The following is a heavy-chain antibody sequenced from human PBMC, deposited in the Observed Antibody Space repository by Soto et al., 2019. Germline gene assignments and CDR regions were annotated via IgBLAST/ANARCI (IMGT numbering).Heavy chain of an antibody. D-gene: IGHD4-17*01. J-gene: IGHJ6*02. Sequence: SETLSLTCSVSDGSISSGDYYWSWIRQPPGKGLEWIGYIYYSGSTYYNPSLKSRVTISVDTSKNQFSLKLSSVTAADTAVYYCARDRRDYGDYDLDYYYGMDVWGQGTTVTVSS. CDR1: DGSISSGDYY. V-gene: IGHV4-30-4*01. CDR3: ARDRRDYGDYDLDYYYGMDV. CDR2: IYYSGST.